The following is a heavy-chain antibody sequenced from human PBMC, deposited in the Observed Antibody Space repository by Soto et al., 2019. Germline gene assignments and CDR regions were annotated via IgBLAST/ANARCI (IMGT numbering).Heavy chain of an antibody. Sequence: QLQLQESGPGLVKPSETLSLTCTVSGGSISSSSYYWGWIRQPPGKGLEWIGSIYYSGSTYYNPSLKRRVTISVDTSKNQFYLQLSSVTDADTAVYYCARVPAAMLDYWGQGTLVTVSS. CDR1: GGSISSSSYY. CDR3: ARVPAAMLDY. V-gene: IGHV4-39*01. CDR2: IYYSGST. D-gene: IGHD2-2*01. J-gene: IGHJ4*02.